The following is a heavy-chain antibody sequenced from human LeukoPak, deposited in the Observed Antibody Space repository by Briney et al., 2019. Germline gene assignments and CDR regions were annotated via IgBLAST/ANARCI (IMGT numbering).Heavy chain of an antibody. CDR2: IHYSGST. CDR1: GGLLSGYY. D-gene: IGHD2-15*01. V-gene: IGHV4-34*01. J-gene: IGHJ4*02. Sequence: KPSETLSLTCAVYGGLLSGYYWSWVSQPPGKGMEWIGSIHYSGSTYYNPSLKGRVTISVNTTKKQFSLKLSSVTAAYTAVYYCAILWSTDCRGGSCPHQPNYWGQGTLVTVSS. CDR3: AILWSTDCRGGSCPHQPNY.